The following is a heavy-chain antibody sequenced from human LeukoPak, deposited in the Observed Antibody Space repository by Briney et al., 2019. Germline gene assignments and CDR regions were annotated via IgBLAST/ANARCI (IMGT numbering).Heavy chain of an antibody. CDR1: GFTFSSYA. D-gene: IGHD2-2*01. CDR3: AKDPDPFHCSSISCNYYFDY. Sequence: GGSLRLSCAASGFTFSSYAMTWVRQAPGKGLEWVSAISGGGGSTYYADSVKGRFTISRDNSKNTLYLQMNSLRAEDTAVYYCAKDPDPFHCSSISCNYYFDYWGQGTLVTVSS. CDR2: ISGGGGST. J-gene: IGHJ4*02. V-gene: IGHV3-23*01.